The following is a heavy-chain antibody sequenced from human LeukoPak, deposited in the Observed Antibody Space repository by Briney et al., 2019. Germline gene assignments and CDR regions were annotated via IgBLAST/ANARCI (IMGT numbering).Heavy chain of an antibody. V-gene: IGHV3-23*01. CDR1: GFTFSSHA. J-gene: IGHJ4*02. Sequence: GGSLKLFCAVSGFTFSSHAMSWVREAPGKGLEGVSGISGSGGSTYFADFVKGRFNLSRDSSKNSLYLQMNSLRADDTAVYYCAKGFFVSSPFPLAYCGQGTLVTVYS. CDR2: ISGSGGST. CDR3: AKGFFVSSPFPLAY. D-gene: IGHD6-6*01.